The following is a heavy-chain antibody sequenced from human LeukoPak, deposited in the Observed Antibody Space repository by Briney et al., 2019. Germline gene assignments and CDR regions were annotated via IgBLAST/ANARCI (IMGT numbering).Heavy chain of an antibody. CDR1: GGSVSSYY. V-gene: IGHV4-59*02. CDR3: AIVRTYYYGSGPSGWFDP. D-gene: IGHD3-10*01. Sequence: SETLSLTCTVSGGSVSSYYWSWIRQPPGKGLEWIGYIYYSGSTNYNPSLKSRVTISVDTSKKQFSLKLSSVTAADAAVYYCAIVRTYYYGSGPSGWFDPWGQGTLVTVSS. J-gene: IGHJ5*02. CDR2: IYYSGST.